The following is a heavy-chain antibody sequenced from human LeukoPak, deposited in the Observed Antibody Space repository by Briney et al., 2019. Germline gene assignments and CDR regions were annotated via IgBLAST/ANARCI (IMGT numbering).Heavy chain of an antibody. CDR3: ARHLRRSYGPFDY. CDR2: IYYSGST. V-gene: IGHV4-39*01. D-gene: IGHD5-18*01. Sequence: PSETLSLTCTVSGGSISGYYWGWIRQPPGKGLEWIGSIYYSGSTYYNPSLKSRVTISVDTSKNQFSLKLSSVTAADTAVYYCARHLRRSYGPFDYWGQGTLVTVSS. CDR1: GGSISGYY. J-gene: IGHJ4*02.